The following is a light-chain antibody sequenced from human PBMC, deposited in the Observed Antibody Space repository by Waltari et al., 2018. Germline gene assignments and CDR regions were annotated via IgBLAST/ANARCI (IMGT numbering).Light chain of an antibody. CDR1: QSVSSY. CDR2: DAS. V-gene: IGKV3-11*01. CDR3: QQRSKWYT. Sequence: EIVLTQSPATLPLSPGERATLSCRASQSVSSYLAWYQQKPGQAPRLLLYDASNRATVIPARFSGSWSGTDFTLTISRLEPEDFAVYYCQQRSKWYTFGQGTKLEIK. J-gene: IGKJ2*01.